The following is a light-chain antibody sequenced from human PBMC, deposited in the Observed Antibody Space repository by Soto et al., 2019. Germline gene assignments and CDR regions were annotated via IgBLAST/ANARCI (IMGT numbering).Light chain of an antibody. CDR3: CSYAGSYALL. Sequence: QSALTQPRSVSGSPGQSVTISCTGTSSDVGGYNYVSWYQQHPGKAPKLVIYDVSKRPSGVPDRFSGSKSGNTASLTISGLQAEDESDYYCCSYAGSYALLFGGGTRSPS. CDR2: DVS. V-gene: IGLV2-11*01. CDR1: SSDVGGYNY. J-gene: IGLJ2*01.